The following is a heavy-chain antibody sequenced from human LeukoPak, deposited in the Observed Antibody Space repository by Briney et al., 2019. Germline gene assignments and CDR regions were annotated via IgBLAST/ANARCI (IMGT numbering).Heavy chain of an antibody. CDR1: GFTFDDYG. D-gene: IGHD3-10*01. CDR3: ARDNYYGSGSYAYYYGMDV. V-gene: IGHV3-20*04. J-gene: IGHJ6*02. Sequence: GGSLRLSCAASGFTFDDYGMSWVRQAPGKGLEWVSGINWNGGSTGYAESVRGRFSRSRDNAKTSLYLQMNSLKAEDTALYYCARDNYYGSGSYAYYYGMDVWGQGTTVTVSS. CDR2: INWNGGST.